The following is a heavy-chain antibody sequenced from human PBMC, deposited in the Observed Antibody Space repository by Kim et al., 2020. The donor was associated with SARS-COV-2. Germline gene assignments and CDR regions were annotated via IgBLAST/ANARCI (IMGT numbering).Heavy chain of an antibody. CDR1: GYSFTSYW. V-gene: IGHV5-51*01. CDR2: IYPGDSDT. CDR3: ASTKKGYSSGWYASGGWYFDL. Sequence: GESLKISCKGSGYSFTSYWIGWVRQMPGKGLEWMGIIYPGDSDTRYSPSFQGQVTISADKSISTAYLQWSSLKASDTAMYYCASTKKGYSSGWYASGGWYFDLWGRGTLVTVSS. D-gene: IGHD6-19*01. J-gene: IGHJ2*01.